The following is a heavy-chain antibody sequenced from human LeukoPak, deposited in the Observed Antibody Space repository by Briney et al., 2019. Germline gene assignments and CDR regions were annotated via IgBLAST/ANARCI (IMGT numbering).Heavy chain of an antibody. Sequence: PSETLSLTCAVYGGSFSGYYWSWIRQPPGKGLEWIGEINHSGSTNYNPSLKSRVTVSVDTSKNQFSLKLSSVTAADTAVYYCARHNYDFWSGFLGPVVYWGQGTLVTVSS. CDR1: GGSFSGYY. J-gene: IGHJ4*02. CDR3: ARHNYDFWSGFLGPVVY. CDR2: INHSGST. V-gene: IGHV4-34*01. D-gene: IGHD3-3*01.